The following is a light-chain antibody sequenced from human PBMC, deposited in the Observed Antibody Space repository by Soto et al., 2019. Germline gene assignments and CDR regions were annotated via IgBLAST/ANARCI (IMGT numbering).Light chain of an antibody. CDR1: SRDVGGYSY. CDR3: SSYTSSSTLV. V-gene: IGLV2-14*01. Sequence: QSALTQPASVSGSPGQSITIYCTGTSRDVGGYSYVCWYQQHPGKAPKLMIYDVSNRPSGVSNRFSGSKSGNTASLTISGLQAEDEADYYCSSYTSSSTLVFGGGTKLTVL. J-gene: IGLJ2*01. CDR2: DVS.